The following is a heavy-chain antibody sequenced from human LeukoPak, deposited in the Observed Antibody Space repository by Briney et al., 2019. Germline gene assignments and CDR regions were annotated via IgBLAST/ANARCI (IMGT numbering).Heavy chain of an antibody. CDR3: ARVGDGYYFDY. Sequence: SETLSLTCTVSGGSISSYYWSWIRQPPGKGLEWIGYIYYSGSTNYNPSLKSRVTISVDTSKNQFSLKLSSVTAADTAVYYCARVGDGYYFDYWGQGTLVTVSS. CDR1: GGSISSYY. D-gene: IGHD5-24*01. V-gene: IGHV4-59*01. CDR2: IYYSGST. J-gene: IGHJ4*02.